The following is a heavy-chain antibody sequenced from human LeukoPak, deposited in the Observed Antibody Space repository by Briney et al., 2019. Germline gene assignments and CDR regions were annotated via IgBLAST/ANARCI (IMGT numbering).Heavy chain of an antibody. V-gene: IGHV3-30*02. CDR3: AKDHWGPSSFFEY. CDR2: TRYDGSVN. J-gene: IGHJ4*02. Sequence: GGPLRLSCAASGFTFTSYAMHWVRQAPGKGLEWVAFTRYDGSVNYYSDSVTGRFTISRDNSKNTVDLQMNSLRPEDTAVYYCAKDHWGPSSFFEYWGQGTLVIVSS. CDR1: GFTFTSYA. D-gene: IGHD7-27*01.